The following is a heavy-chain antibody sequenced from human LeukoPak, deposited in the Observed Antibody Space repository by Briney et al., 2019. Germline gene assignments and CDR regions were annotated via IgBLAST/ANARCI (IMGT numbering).Heavy chain of an antibody. D-gene: IGHD3-3*01. CDR2: IYYSGST. CDR3: ARDAPPVRYYDY. V-gene: IGHV4-59*01. CDR1: RGAISNNY. J-gene: IGHJ4*02. Sequence: SETLSLTCTVSRGAISNNYWSWIRQPPGKGLEWIGYIYYSGSTNYNPSLKSRVTISVDTSKNQFSLKLSSVTAADTAVYYCARDAPPVRYYDYWGQGTLVTVSS.